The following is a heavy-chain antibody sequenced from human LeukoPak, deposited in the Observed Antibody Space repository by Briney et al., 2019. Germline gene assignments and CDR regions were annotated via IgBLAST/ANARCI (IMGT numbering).Heavy chain of an antibody. D-gene: IGHD3-10*01. CDR2: INPNSGGT. CDR1: GYTFTGCY. CDR3: ARGPPLITMVRGGWFDP. Sequence: ASVKVSCKASGYTFTGCYMHWVRQAPGQGLVWMGWINPNSGGTNYAQKFQGWVTMTRDTSISTAYMEPSRLRSDDTAVYYCARGPPLITMVRGGWFDPWGQGTLVTVSS. J-gene: IGHJ5*02. V-gene: IGHV1-2*04.